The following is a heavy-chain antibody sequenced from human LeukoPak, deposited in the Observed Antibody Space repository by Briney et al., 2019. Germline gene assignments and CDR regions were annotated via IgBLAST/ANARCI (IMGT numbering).Heavy chain of an antibody. CDR3: ARDSTRNGIAVTAAAAKQPYFDY. D-gene: IGHD6-19*01. J-gene: IGHJ4*02. Sequence: SETLSLTCAVYGGSFSGYYWSWIRQPPGKGLEWIGEINHSGSTNYNPSLKSRVTISVDTSKNQFSLKLSSVTAADTAVYYCARDSTRNGIAVTAAAAKQPYFDYWGQGTLVTVSS. CDR2: INHSGST. V-gene: IGHV4-34*01. CDR1: GGSFSGYY.